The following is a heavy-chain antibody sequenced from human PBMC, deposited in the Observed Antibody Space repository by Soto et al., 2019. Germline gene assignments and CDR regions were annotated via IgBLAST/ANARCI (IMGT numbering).Heavy chain of an antibody. CDR1: GGSISSSNW. CDR2: IYHSGST. D-gene: IGHD3-22*01. CDR3: AVGTYYYDSSGYDYDY. V-gene: IGHV4-4*02. Sequence: QVQLQESGPGLVKPSGTLSLTCAVSGGSISSSNWWSWVRQPPGKGLEWIGEIYHSGSTNYNPSLKSRVTISEDKSKNQFSLKLSSVTAADTAVYYCAVGTYYYDSSGYDYDYWGQGTLVTVSS. J-gene: IGHJ4*02.